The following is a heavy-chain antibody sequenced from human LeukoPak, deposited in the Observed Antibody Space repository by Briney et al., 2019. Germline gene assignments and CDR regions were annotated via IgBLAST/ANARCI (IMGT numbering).Heavy chain of an antibody. CDR1: GDSVSRTDAG. Sequence: SQTLSLTCVISGDSVSRTDAGWNWIRQSPSRGLEWLGRTYYRSKWYNDYAVSVKSRITINPDTSKNQFSLQLNSVTPEDTAVYFCAANLGYCSGGSCFSWFDPWGQGTLVTVSS. CDR2: TYYRSKWYN. CDR3: AANLGYCSGGSCFSWFDP. V-gene: IGHV6-1*01. J-gene: IGHJ5*02. D-gene: IGHD2-15*01.